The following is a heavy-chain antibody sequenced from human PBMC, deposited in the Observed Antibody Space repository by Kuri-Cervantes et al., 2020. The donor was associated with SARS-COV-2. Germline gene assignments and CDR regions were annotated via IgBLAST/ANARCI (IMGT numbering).Heavy chain of an antibody. D-gene: IGHD3-10*01. Sequence: SVKVSCKASGFTFTSSAVQWVRQARGQRLEWIGWIVVGSGNTNYAQKFQERVTITRDMSTSTAYMELSSLRSEDTAVYYCARDPTSSGVRGVMGAFDIWGQGTMVTVSS. CDR1: GFTFTSSA. CDR3: ARDPTSSGVRGVMGAFDI. CDR2: IVVGSGNT. J-gene: IGHJ3*02. V-gene: IGHV1-58*01.